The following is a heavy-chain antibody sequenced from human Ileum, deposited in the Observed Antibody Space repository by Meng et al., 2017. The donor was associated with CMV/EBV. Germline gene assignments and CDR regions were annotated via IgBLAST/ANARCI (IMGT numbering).Heavy chain of an antibody. CDR2: ISHTGCT. D-gene: IGHD3-9*01. CDR1: GGSLGGLC. V-gene: IGHV4-34*01. J-gene: IGHJ5*02. Sequence: YGGSLGGLCWSWVRQPPGAGLEWVEEISHTGCTNYSASLRSRVTFSVDTSKSQFSLNLGSVTAADTAMYYYARARMGLRYRRSSFDPWGQGVLVTVSS. CDR3: ARARMGLRYRRSSFDP.